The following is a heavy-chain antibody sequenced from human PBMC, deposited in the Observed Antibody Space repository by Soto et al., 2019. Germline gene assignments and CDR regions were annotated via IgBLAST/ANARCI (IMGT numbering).Heavy chain of an antibody. J-gene: IGHJ6*02. V-gene: IGHV1-69*06. Sequence: SVKLSCKASGGTFSSYAISCVRQAPGQGLEWMGGIIPIFGTANYAQKFQGRVTITADKSTSTAYMELSSLRSEDTAVYYCARMIGRNWISAAAPPWRGYYYYYGMDVWGQGTTVTVSS. CDR3: ARMIGRNWISAAAPPWRGYYYYYGMDV. CDR2: IIPIFGTA. D-gene: IGHD1-1*01. CDR1: GGTFSSYA.